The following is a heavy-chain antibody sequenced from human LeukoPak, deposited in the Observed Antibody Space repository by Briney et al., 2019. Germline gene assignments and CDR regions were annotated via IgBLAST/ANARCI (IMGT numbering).Heavy chain of an antibody. J-gene: IGHJ4*02. CDR3: ARALRNCTNGVCSYFDY. CDR1: GGSFSGYY. CDR2: INHSGST. V-gene: IGHV4-34*01. D-gene: IGHD2-8*01. Sequence: SETLSLTCAVYGGSFSGYYWSWIRQTPGKGLEWIGEINHSGSTNYNPSLKSRVTISVDTSKNQFSLKLSSVTAADTAVYYCARALRNCTNGVCSYFDYWGQGTLVTVSS.